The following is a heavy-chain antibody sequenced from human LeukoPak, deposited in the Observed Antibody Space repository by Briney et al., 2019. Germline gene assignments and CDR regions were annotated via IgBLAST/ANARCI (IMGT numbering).Heavy chain of an antibody. D-gene: IGHD3-10*01. J-gene: IGHJ3*02. CDR2: INTDGSST. CDR3: AKDFYGAGVVGAFDI. Sequence: PGGSLRLSCAASGFTFSSYWMHWVRQAPGKGLVWVSRINTDGSSTSYADSVKGRFAISRDNSKNTLYLQMNSLKAEDTAVYYCAKDFYGAGVVGAFDIWGEGTMVTVSS. CDR1: GFTFSSYW. V-gene: IGHV3-74*01.